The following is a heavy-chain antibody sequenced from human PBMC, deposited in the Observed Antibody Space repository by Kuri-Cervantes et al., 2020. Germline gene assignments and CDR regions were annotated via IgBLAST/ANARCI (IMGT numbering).Heavy chain of an antibody. CDR3: AAVYGGV. Sequence: ASVKVSCKASGYTFTSYDISWVRQAPGKGLEWMGGFDPEDGETIYAQKFQGRVTMTEDTSTDTAYMELSSLRSEDTAVYYCAAVYGGVWGQGTTVTVSS. V-gene: IGHV1-24*01. D-gene: IGHD2-8*01. J-gene: IGHJ6*02. CDR1: GYTFTSYD. CDR2: FDPEDGET.